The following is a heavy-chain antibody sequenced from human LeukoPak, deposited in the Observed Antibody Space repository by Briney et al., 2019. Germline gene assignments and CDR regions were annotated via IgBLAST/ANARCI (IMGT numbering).Heavy chain of an antibody. Sequence: ASVKVSCKASGYTFTSYAMHWVRQAPGQGLEWMGVFNPGDTGTSYAQQFQGRVTMTRDPSTSTVYMELSSLTSEDTALYYCARDLGRGGDLWGQGTLVTVSS. CDR2: FNPGDTGT. V-gene: IGHV1-46*01. D-gene: IGHD3-10*01. CDR1: GYTFTSYA. CDR3: ARDLGRGGDL. J-gene: IGHJ5*02.